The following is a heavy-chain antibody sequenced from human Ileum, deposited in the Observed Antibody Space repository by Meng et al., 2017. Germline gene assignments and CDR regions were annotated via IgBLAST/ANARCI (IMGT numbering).Heavy chain of an antibody. CDR3: AREFYVDTAMVIDS. J-gene: IGHJ4*02. Sequence: QVQLQESGPGLVKPSQTLSLNCTVSGGSITSGDYYWSWIRQPPGKGLEWIGYIFYTGATYSNPSLKSRVTVSLDTSKSQFSLRLDSVTAADTAVYYCAREFYVDTAMVIDSWGPGALVTVSS. D-gene: IGHD5-18*01. CDR1: GGSITSGDYY. V-gene: IGHV4-30-4*01. CDR2: IFYTGAT.